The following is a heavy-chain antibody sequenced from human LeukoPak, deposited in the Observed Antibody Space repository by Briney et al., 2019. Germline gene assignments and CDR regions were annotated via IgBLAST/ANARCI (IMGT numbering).Heavy chain of an antibody. V-gene: IGHV3-74*01. CDR3: ASASSHRIAAGGDF. CDR2: INGDGGSR. D-gene: IGHD6-13*01. CDR1: GFTFSTYW. Sequence: GESLRLSCAASGFTFSTYWMHWVRQAPGKGLVWVSRINGDGGSRNYADSVKGRFTISRDNARNTLYLQMNSLRVEDTAVYYCASASSHRIAAGGDFWGQGTLVTVSS. J-gene: IGHJ4*02.